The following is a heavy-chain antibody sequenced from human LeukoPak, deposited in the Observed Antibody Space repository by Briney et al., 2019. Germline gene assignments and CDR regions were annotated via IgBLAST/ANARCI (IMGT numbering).Heavy chain of an antibody. D-gene: IGHD2-15*01. V-gene: IGHV3-48*01. CDR3: AKVPLGYCSGGSCYLDY. CDR2: ISSSSTI. J-gene: IGHJ4*02. Sequence: PGGSLRLSCAASGFTFSSYSMNWVRQAPGKGLEWVSYISSSSTIYYADSVKGRFTISRDNSKNTLYLQMNSLRAEDTAVYYCAKVPLGYCSGGSCYLDYWGQGTLVTVSS. CDR1: GFTFSSYS.